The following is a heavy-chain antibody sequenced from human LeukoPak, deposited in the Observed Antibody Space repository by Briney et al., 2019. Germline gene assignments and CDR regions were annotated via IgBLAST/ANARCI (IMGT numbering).Heavy chain of an antibody. J-gene: IGHJ4*02. V-gene: IGHV1-69*05. CDR3: ARDPPRARHDSSPGDY. D-gene: IGHD3-22*01. Sequence: ASVKVSCKASGGTFSSYAISWVRQAPGQGLEWMGGIIPIFGTANYAQKFQGRVTITTDESTSTAYMELSSLRSEDTSVYYCARDPPRARHDSSPGDYWGQGTLVTVSS. CDR1: GGTFSSYA. CDR2: IIPIFGTA.